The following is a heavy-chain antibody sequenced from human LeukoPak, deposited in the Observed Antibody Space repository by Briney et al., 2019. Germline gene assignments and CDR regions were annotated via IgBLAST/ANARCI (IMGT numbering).Heavy chain of an antibody. CDR2: IYYSGST. V-gene: IGHV4-59*01. J-gene: IGHJ4*02. CDR3: ARGRHSGSYYFVY. CDR1: GPSISSYY. Sequence: SETLSLTCTVSGPSISSYYGSWVRQPPGRGLEWIAYIYYSGSTNYNPSFKSRVTISADTSKNQFSLKVSSVTAADTAVYYCARGRHSGSYYFVYWGREPWSPSPQ. D-gene: IGHD1-26*01.